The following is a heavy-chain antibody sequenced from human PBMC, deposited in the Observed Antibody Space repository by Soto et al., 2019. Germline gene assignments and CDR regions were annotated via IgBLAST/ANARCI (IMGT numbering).Heavy chain of an antibody. CDR1: GYGKTRDR. J-gene: IGHJ5*02. CDR3: ERVQWLHYWFDP. Sequence: KAAGYGKTRDRSSWRRQAPGQGLEWMGWISAYNGNTNYAQKLQGRVTMTTDTSTSTAYMELRSLRSDDTAVYSCERVQWLHYWFDPWGQGTLVTVSS. D-gene: IGHD5-12*01. V-gene: IGHV1-18*01. CDR2: ISAYNGNT.